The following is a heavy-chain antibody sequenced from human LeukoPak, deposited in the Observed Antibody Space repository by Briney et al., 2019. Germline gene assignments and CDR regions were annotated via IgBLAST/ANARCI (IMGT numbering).Heavy chain of an antibody. Sequence: GASVKVSCKASGYTFTGYYMHWVRQAPGQGLEWMGWINPNSGGTNYAQKFQGRVTMTRDTSISTAYMELSRLRSDDTAVYYCARHPYYDSYNWFDPWGQGTLVTVSS. CDR1: GYTFTGYY. V-gene: IGHV1-2*02. D-gene: IGHD3-3*01. J-gene: IGHJ5*02. CDR3: ARHPYYDSYNWFDP. CDR2: INPNSGGT.